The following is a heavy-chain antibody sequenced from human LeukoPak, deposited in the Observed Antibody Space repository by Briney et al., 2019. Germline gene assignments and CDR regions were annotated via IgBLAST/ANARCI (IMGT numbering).Heavy chain of an antibody. CDR2: ISSSSSYI. Sequence: PGGSLRLSCAASGFTFSSYSMTWVRQAPGKGLEWVSSISSSSSYIYYADSVKGRFTISRDNAKNSLYLQMNSLRAEDTAVYYCARVRTYGDYEYFQHWGQGTLVTVSS. CDR1: GFTFSSYS. J-gene: IGHJ1*01. V-gene: IGHV3-21*01. CDR3: ARVRTYGDYEYFQH. D-gene: IGHD4-17*01.